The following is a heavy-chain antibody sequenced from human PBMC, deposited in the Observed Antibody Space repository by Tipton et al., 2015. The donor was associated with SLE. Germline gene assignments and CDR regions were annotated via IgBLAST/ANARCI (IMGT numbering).Heavy chain of an antibody. D-gene: IGHD3-10*01. CDR2: VTASGAKT. Sequence: SLRLSCTTSGFTFNSHAMSWVRQAPGKGLEWVAGVTASGAKTYHADSVKGRFTISRDNSKNSLYLQMNSLRDEDTAAYYCARGPAHPMEPSLDYWGQGALVTVSS. CDR1: GFTFNSHA. CDR3: ARGPAHPMEPSLDY. J-gene: IGHJ4*02. V-gene: IGHV3-23*01.